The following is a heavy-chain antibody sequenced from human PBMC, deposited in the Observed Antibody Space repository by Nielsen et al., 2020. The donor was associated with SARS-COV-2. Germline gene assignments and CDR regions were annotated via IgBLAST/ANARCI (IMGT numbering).Heavy chain of an antibody. CDR1: GFTFSSYW. D-gene: IGHD4-17*01. V-gene: IGHV3-30*18. Sequence: GGSLRLSCAASGFTFSSYWMNWVRQAPGKGLEWVAVISYDGSNKYYADSVKGRFTISRDNSKNTLYLQMISLRAEDTAIYYCAKGQTTVTTWSDYWGQGTLVTVSS. CDR3: AKGQTTVTTWSDY. J-gene: IGHJ4*02. CDR2: ISYDGSNK.